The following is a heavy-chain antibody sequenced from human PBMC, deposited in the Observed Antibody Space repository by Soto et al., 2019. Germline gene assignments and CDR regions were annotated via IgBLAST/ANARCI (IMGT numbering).Heavy chain of an antibody. Sequence: EASVKVSCKASGYTFTSYYMHWVRQAPGQGLEWMGIINPSGGSTSYAQKFQGRVTMTTDTSTSTAYMELRSLRSDDTAVFYCARERDGSSWSSAESLQYWGQGTLVTVSS. CDR3: ARERDGSSWSSAESLQY. CDR1: GYTFTSYY. V-gene: IGHV1-46*01. J-gene: IGHJ1*01. D-gene: IGHD6-13*01. CDR2: INPSGGST.